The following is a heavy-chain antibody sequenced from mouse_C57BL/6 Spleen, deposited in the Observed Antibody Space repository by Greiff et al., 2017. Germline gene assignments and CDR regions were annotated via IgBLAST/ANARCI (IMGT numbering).Heavy chain of an antibody. CDR2: INPSNGGT. CDR3: ARGTMSKAGFAY. Sequence: QVQLQQPGTELVKPGASVKLSCKASGYTFTSYWMHWVKQRPGQGLEWIGNINPSNGGTNYNEKFKSKATLTVDKSSSTAYMQLSSLTSEDAAVYYYARGTMSKAGFAYWGQGTLVTVSA. V-gene: IGHV1-53*01. J-gene: IGHJ3*01. CDR1: GYTFTSYW. D-gene: IGHD2-4*01.